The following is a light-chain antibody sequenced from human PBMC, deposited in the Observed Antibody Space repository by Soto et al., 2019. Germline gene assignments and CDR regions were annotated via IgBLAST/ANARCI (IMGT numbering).Light chain of an antibody. CDR1: QSVTRN. CDR3: EQYSNWPQA. Sequence: EIVMTQSPATLSVSPGERATLSCRASQSVTRNLAWYQQKPGQAPRLLIYGASTRATGIPARFSGSWSGTEFTLTISSLQSEDFAVYYCEQYSNWPQAFGGGTKVAIK. V-gene: IGKV3-15*01. CDR2: GAS. J-gene: IGKJ4*01.